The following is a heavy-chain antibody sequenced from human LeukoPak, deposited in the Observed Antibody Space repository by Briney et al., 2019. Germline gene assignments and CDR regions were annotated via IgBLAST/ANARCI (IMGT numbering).Heavy chain of an antibody. Sequence: ASVKVSCKASGYTFTSYGISWVRQAPGQGLEWMGWISAYNGNTKYAQKLQGRVTMTTDTSTSTAYMELRSLRSDDTAVYYCARFRDSSGYSHDAFDIWGQGTMVTVSS. D-gene: IGHD3-22*01. J-gene: IGHJ3*02. CDR3: ARFRDSSGYSHDAFDI. V-gene: IGHV1-18*01. CDR1: GYTFTSYG. CDR2: ISAYNGNT.